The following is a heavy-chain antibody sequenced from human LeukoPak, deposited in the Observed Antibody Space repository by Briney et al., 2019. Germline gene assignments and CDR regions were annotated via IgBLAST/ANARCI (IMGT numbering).Heavy chain of an antibody. D-gene: IGHD4-11*01. CDR3: AREGSNYDAFDI. J-gene: IGHJ3*02. V-gene: IGHV1-69*13. CDR1: GGTFSSYA. Sequence: GASVKVSCKASGGTFSSYAISWVRQAPGQGLEWMGGIIPIFGTANYAQKFQGRVTITADESTSTAYMELSSLRSEDTAVYYCAREGSNYDAFDIWGQGTMVTVSS. CDR2: IIPIFGTA.